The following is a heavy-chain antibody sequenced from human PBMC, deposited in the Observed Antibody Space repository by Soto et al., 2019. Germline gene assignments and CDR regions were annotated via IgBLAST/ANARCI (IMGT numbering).Heavy chain of an antibody. V-gene: IGHV4-39*01. CDR2: IYYSGST. CDR1: GGCISSSSYY. Sequence: QLLESGPGLVKPSETLSLTCTVSGGCISSSSYYWGWIRQPPGKGLEWIGSIYYSGSTYYNPSLKSRVTISVDTSKNQFSLKLSSVTAAATAVYYSARRSVADYYSDGMDVWGQGTTVTFSS. J-gene: IGHJ6*02. CDR3: ARRSVADYYSDGMDV. D-gene: IGHD6-19*01.